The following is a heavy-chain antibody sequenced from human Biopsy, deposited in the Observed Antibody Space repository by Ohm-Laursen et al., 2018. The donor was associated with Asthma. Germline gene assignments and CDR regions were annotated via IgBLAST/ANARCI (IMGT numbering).Heavy chain of an antibody. J-gene: IGHJ4*02. CDR3: QRGFNGDDCGY. Sequence: SLRLSCAASGFTFSESWMTWARQAPGKGLEWVGHVKIKRHGGTTDLAEPVKGRFTISRDDSKNTLYLQMNSLKTEDTAVYYCQRGFNGDDCGYWGQGTLVTVSS. D-gene: IGHD5-12*01. CDR1: GFTFSESW. CDR2: VKIKRHGGTT. V-gene: IGHV3-15*01.